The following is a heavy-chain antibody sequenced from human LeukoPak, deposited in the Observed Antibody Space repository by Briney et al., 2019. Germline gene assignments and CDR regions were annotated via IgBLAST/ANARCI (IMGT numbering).Heavy chain of an antibody. V-gene: IGHV3-9*01. D-gene: IGHD3-22*01. CDR2: ISWNSGSI. CDR3: AKDISPMYYYDSSGLGY. CDR1: GFTFDDYA. J-gene: IGHJ4*02. Sequence: GGSLRLSCAASGFTFDDYAMHWVRQAPGKGLEWVSGISWNSGSIGYADSVKGRFTISRDNAKNSLYLQMNSLRAEDTALYYCAKDISPMYYYDSSGLGYWGQGTLVTVSS.